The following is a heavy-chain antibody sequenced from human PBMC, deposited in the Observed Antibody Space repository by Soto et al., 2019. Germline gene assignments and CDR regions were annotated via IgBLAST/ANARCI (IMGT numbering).Heavy chain of an antibody. CDR3: ATSLDV. J-gene: IGHJ6*02. CDR2: ISSSSSTI. V-gene: IGHV3-48*01. Sequence: ESGGGLVQPGGSLRLSCAASGFTFSSYSMNWVRQAPGKGLEWVSYISSSSSTIYYADSVKGQFTITRDNAKNSLYLQMNSLRAEDTAVYYCATSLDVWGQGTTVTVSS. CDR1: GFTFSSYS.